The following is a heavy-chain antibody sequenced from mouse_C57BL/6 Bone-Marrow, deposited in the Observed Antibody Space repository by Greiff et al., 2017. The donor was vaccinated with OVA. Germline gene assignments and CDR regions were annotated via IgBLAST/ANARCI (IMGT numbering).Heavy chain of an antibody. CDR1: GFNIKDYY. CDR3: ARYGYYRYFDV. CDR2: IDPEDGET. V-gene: IGHV14-2*01. J-gene: IGHJ1*03. Sequence: EVQLQQSGAELVKPGASVKLSCTASGFNIKDYYMHWVKQRTEQGLEWIGRIDPEDGETKYAPKFQGKATITADTSSNTADLQLSSLTSEDTAVYYCARYGYYRYFDVWGTGTTVTVSS. D-gene: IGHD2-2*01.